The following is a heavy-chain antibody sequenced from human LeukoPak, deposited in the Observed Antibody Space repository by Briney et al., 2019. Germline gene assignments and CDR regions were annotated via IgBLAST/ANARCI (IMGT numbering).Heavy chain of an antibody. V-gene: IGHV4-59*13. J-gene: IGHJ4*02. Sequence: SETLSLTCTVSGGSISSFYWSWIRQPPGKGLEWIGFISYSGSTNYNPSLRGRVTISVDTSENQFSLNLSSVTGADTAVYYCARGGPGSGWHYYLDYWGQGTLVTVSS. CDR1: GGSISSFY. CDR3: ARGGPGSGWHYYLDY. CDR2: ISYSGST. D-gene: IGHD3-22*01.